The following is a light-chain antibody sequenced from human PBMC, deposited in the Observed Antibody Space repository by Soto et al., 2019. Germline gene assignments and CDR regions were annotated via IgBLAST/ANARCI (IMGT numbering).Light chain of an antibody. CDR3: QQYNNWPPDRT. V-gene: IGKV3-15*01. CDR2: GAS. CDR1: QSVGSN. J-gene: IGKJ1*01. Sequence: EIVMTQSPATLSVSPGERATLSCRASQSVGSNLAWYQQKPGQAPRLLIYGASTRATGIPARFSGSGSGTEFTLTISSRQAEDFAIYCCQQYNNWPPDRTFGQGTKVEIK.